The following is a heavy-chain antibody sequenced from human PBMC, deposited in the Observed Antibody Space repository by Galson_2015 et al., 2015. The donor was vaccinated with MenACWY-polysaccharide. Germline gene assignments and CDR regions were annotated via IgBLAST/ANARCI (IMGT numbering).Heavy chain of an antibody. V-gene: IGHV3-7*01. CDR1: GFTSTSYW. CDR2: IKSDGSEK. CDR3: ARDRGVVVPAARNNWFDP. Sequence: SLRLSCAASGFTSTSYWMSWVRQAPGKGLEWVASIKSDGSEKYYVDSVKGRFTISRDNAKNSLYLQVNSLRAEDTAVYYCARDRGVVVPAARNNWFDPWGQGTLVTVSS. D-gene: IGHD2-2*01. J-gene: IGHJ5*02.